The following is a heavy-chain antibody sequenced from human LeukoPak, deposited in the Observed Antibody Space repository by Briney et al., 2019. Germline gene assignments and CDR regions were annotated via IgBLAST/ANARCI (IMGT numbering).Heavy chain of an antibody. D-gene: IGHD5-24*01. J-gene: IGHJ3*02. Sequence: SLKISCKGSGYSFTSYWIGWVRQMPGKGLEWMGIIYPGDSDTRYSPSFQGQVTISADKSISTAYLQWSSLKASDTAMYYCAAFLEMATTGGGPGTFDIWGQGTMVTVSS. CDR1: GYSFTSYW. CDR3: AAFLEMATTGGGPGTFDI. CDR2: IYPGDSDT. V-gene: IGHV5-51*01.